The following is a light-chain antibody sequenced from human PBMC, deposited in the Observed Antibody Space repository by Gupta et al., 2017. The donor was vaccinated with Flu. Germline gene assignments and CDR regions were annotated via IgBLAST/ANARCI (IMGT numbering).Light chain of an antibody. CDR3: QQDNSYSQT. CDR2: KAS. CDR1: QSISNW. Sequence: DVQMTQSPSSLSASVGDRVIIACRASQSISNWVAWYQQKPGQAPKLLIHKASSLESGVPSRFSGSGSGTEFTLTISSLQPDDFATYYCQQDNSYSQTFGQGTKVEI. J-gene: IGKJ1*01. V-gene: IGKV1-5*03.